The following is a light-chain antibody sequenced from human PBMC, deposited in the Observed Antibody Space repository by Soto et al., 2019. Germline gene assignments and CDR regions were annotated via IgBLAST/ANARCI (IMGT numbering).Light chain of an antibody. J-gene: IGKJ4*01. CDR2: GAS. Sequence: EIVMTQSPATLSVSPGEGATLSCRASQSVSSNLAWYQQKPGQAPRLLILGASTRATGIPARFSGSGSGTEFSLIISALQPEDFAIYYCQQYSNWPLTFGGGTKVGIK. CDR3: QQYSNWPLT. V-gene: IGKV3-15*01. CDR1: QSVSSN.